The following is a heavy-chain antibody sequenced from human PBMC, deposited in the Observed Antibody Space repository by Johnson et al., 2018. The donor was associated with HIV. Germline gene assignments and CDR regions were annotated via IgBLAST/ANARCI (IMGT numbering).Heavy chain of an antibody. Sequence: VQLVESGGGAVQPGGSLRISCTASGLTFSNYDMHWVRQSPGRWLEEVAFIQYDGKNKYYADSVKGRFTISRDNAKNSLYLQMNSLRAEDTALYYCARGVGGAGDDAFDIWGQGTMVTVSS. CDR1: GLTFSNYD. J-gene: IGHJ3*02. D-gene: IGHD6-19*01. CDR3: ARGVGGAGDDAFDI. CDR2: IQYDGKNK. V-gene: IGHV3-30*02.